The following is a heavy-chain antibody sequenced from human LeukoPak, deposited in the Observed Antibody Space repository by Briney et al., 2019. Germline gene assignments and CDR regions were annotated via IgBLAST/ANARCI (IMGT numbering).Heavy chain of an antibody. CDR3: AGLNWGSGFYYYMDV. CDR1: GGSISSYY. V-gene: IGHV4-59*01. J-gene: IGHJ6*03. D-gene: IGHD7-27*01. Sequence: SETLSLTCTVSGGSISSYYWSWIRQPPGKGLEWIGYIYYSGSTNYNPSLKSRVTISVDTSKNQFSLKLSSVTAADTAVYYCAGLNWGSGFYYYMDVWGKGTTVTISS. CDR2: IYYSGST.